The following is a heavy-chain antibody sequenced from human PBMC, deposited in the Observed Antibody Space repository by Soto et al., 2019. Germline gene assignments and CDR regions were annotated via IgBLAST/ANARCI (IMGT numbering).Heavy chain of an antibody. V-gene: IGHV4-31*03. Sequence: SESLSLTCTVSGVSIISGGYYWIWIRQHPGKGLEWIGYINYSGSTYYNPSLKSRVTISVDTSKNQFSLKLSSVTAADTAVYYCARTTIASSGWYRYYFDYWGQGTLVTVSS. CDR3: ARTTIASSGWYRYYFDY. J-gene: IGHJ4*02. CDR1: GVSIISGGYY. D-gene: IGHD6-13*01. CDR2: INYSGST.